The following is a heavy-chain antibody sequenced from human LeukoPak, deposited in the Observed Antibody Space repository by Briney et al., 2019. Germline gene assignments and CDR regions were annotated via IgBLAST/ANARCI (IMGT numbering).Heavy chain of an antibody. Sequence: SETQSLTCTVSGGSISSSGYYWGRIRQPPGKGLEWIGTIYYSGSTYYNPSLKSRVTISVDTSKNQFSLKLSSVTAADTAVYYCARHPIFGRGMDVWGQGTTVTVSS. CDR1: GGSISSSGYY. CDR3: ARHPIFGRGMDV. CDR2: IYYSGST. D-gene: IGHD3-3*01. V-gene: IGHV4-39*01. J-gene: IGHJ6*02.